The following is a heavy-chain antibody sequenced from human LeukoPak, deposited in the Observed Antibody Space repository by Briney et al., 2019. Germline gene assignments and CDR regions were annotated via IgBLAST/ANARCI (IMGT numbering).Heavy chain of an antibody. D-gene: IGHD5-18*01. J-gene: IGHJ4*02. Sequence: PGGSLRLSCAASGFTFSSYGMHWVRQAPGKGLEWVAFIRYDGSNKYYADSVKGRFTISRDNSKNTLYLQMNSLRAEDTAVYYCARETVDTAMEQAFDYWGQGTLVTVSS. CDR1: GFTFSSYG. CDR2: IRYDGSNK. V-gene: IGHV3-30*02. CDR3: ARETVDTAMEQAFDY.